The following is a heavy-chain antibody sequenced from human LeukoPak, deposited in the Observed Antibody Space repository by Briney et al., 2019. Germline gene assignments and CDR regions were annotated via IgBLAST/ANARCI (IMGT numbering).Heavy chain of an antibody. CDR1: GYTFTSYA. CDR3: AREGGVRGVSSWFDP. Sequence: ASVQVTCKASGYTFTSYAMNWVRQATGQGLEWMGWINTNTGNPAYAQGFTGRFIFSLDTSVSTAYLQISSLKAEDTAVYYCAREGGVRGVSSWFDPWGQGTLVTVSS. J-gene: IGHJ5*02. V-gene: IGHV7-4-1*02. D-gene: IGHD3-10*01. CDR2: INTNTGNP.